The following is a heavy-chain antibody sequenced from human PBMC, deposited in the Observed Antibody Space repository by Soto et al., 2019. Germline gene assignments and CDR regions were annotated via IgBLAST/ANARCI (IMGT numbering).Heavy chain of an antibody. CDR1: GGSISSGGYY. D-gene: IGHD2-15*01. CDR3: ARDVGYCSGGSCPNYYYYGMDV. J-gene: IGHJ6*02. Sequence: QVQLQESGPGLVKPSQTLSLTCTVSGGSISSGGYYWSWIRQHPGKGLEWIGYIYYSGSTYYNPSLKSRVTISVDTSKNQFSLKLSSVTAADTAVYYCARDVGYCSGGSCPNYYYYGMDVWGQGTTVTVSS. CDR2: IYYSGST. V-gene: IGHV4-31*03.